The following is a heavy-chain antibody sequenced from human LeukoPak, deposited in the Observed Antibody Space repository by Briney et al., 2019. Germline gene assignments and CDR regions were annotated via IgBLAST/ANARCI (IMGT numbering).Heavy chain of an antibody. CDR1: GFTFSSYY. J-gene: IGHJ4*02. D-gene: IGHD6-19*01. CDR2: ISSSSSYM. CDR3: ARDRGSGWHTFDY. V-gene: IGHV3-21*01. Sequence: SGGSLRLSCAASGFTFSSYYMSWGRQAPGKGLEWVSSISSSSSYMFYADSVRGRFTISRDNAKNSLYLQMNSLRAEDTAVYYCARDRGSGWHTFDYWGQGTLVTVSS.